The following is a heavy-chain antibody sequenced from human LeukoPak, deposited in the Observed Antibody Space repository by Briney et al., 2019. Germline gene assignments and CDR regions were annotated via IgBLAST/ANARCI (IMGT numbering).Heavy chain of an antibody. D-gene: IGHD1-26*01. CDR1: GGSISSSSYY. CDR2: IYYSGST. CDR3: ARTVDSGSSFQPYYYHYGMDV. J-gene: IGHJ6*02. Sequence: PSETLSLTCTVSGGSISSSSYYWGWIRQPPGKGLEWIGSIYYSGSTYYNPSLKSRVTISVDTSKNQFSLKLSSVTAADTAVYYCARTVDSGSSFQPYYYHYGMDVWGQGTTVTVSS. V-gene: IGHV4-39*01.